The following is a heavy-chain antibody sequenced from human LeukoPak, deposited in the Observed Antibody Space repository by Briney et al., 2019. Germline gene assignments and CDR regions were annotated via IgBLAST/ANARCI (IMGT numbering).Heavy chain of an antibody. CDR2: IRYDGSNK. D-gene: IGHD6-13*01. CDR1: GFTFSSYS. CDR3: AKDNIAAAAAAY. V-gene: IGHV3-30*02. J-gene: IGHJ4*02. Sequence: GGSLRLSCAASGFTFSSYSMNWVRQAPGKGLEWVAFIRYDGSNKYYADSVKGRFTISRDNSKNTLYLQMNSLRPEDTAVYYCAKDNIAAAAAAYWGQGTLVTVSS.